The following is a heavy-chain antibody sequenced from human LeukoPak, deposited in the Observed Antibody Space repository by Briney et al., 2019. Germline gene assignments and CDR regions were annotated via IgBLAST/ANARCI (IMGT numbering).Heavy chain of an antibody. CDR1: GFGFSSDW. V-gene: IGHV3-7*01. J-gene: IGHJ4*02. CDR3: ARDHNDGYNFY. D-gene: IGHD3-22*01. CDR2: IKEDGSAT. Sequence: PGGSLRLSCVDSGFGFSSDWMTWVRQAPGKGLEWVANIKEDGSATYYADSVKGRFIISRDNAKNSLYLQMNSLRVEDTAVYFCARDHNDGYNFYWGQGAVVTVSS.